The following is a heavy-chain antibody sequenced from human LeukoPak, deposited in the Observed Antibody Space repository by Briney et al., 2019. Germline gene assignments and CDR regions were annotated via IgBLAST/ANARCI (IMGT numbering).Heavy chain of an antibody. CDR3: ASSSTKYQLLYYAFDI. CDR1: GGSISSYY. CDR2: IYYSGST. Sequence: PSETLSLTCTVSGGSISSYYWSWIRQPPGKGLEWIGYIYYSGSTNYNPSLKSRVTISVDTSKNQFSLKLSSVTAADTAVYYCASSSTKYQLLYYAFDIWGQGTMVTVSS. D-gene: IGHD2-2*02. J-gene: IGHJ3*02. V-gene: IGHV4-59*01.